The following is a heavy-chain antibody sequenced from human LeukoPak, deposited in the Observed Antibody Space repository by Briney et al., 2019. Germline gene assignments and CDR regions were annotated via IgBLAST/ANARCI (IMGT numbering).Heavy chain of an antibody. CDR2: TYYRSTRYN. CDR1: GDSVSSNSVT. V-gene: IGHV6-1*01. D-gene: IGHD2-2*01. Sequence: SQTLSLTCAISGDSVSSNSVTWNWIRQSPSRGLEWLGRTYYRSTRYNDYAVSVRGRITVNPDTSKNQFSLHLNSVTPEDPAVYYCARRLTQYDCFDPWGQGILVTVSS. CDR3: ARRLTQYDCFDP. J-gene: IGHJ5*02.